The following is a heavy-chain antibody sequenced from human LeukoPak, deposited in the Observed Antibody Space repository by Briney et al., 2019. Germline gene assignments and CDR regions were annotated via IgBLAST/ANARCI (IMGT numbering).Heavy chain of an antibody. CDR1: GGSISSGGYY. CDR3: ARLPPSVGANYGAFDI. CDR2: IYHSGST. Sequence: SQTLSLTCTVSGGSISSGGYYWSWIRQPPGKGLEWIGYIYHSGSTYYNPSLKSRVTISVDRSKNQFSLKLSSVTAADTAVYYCARLPPSVGANYGAFDIWGQGTMVTVSS. J-gene: IGHJ3*02. D-gene: IGHD1-26*01. V-gene: IGHV4-30-2*01.